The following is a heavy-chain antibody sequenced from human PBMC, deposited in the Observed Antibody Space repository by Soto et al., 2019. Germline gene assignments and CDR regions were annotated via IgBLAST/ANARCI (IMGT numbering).Heavy chain of an antibody. D-gene: IGHD4-17*01. Sequence: SLTCAVSGYSISSGCFWGWIRQPPGKGLEWIANMYHDGNTHYNPSLKSRVTMSVDTSKNQFSLKLNSVTAADTATYYCVRSYGVSPNTNDYWGQGTLVTVSS. CDR2: MYHDGNT. J-gene: IGHJ4*02. CDR1: GYSISSGCF. CDR3: VRSYGVSPNTNDY. V-gene: IGHV4-38-2*01.